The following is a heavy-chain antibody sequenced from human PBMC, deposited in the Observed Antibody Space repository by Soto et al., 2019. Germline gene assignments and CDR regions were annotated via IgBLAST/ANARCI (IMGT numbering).Heavy chain of an antibody. Sequence: VQLVESGGGVVQPGRSLRLSCAVSGFTFSSYGMHWVRQSPGKGLEWVAFIWYDGSNKYYGDSVKGRFTIFRDNSKNTLYLQMSSLRAEDTAVYYCARDVGVQVWLYSALDVWGQGTTVSVSS. V-gene: IGHV3-33*01. D-gene: IGHD5-18*01. CDR2: IWYDGSNK. CDR1: GFTFSSYG. CDR3: ARDVGVQVWLYSALDV. J-gene: IGHJ6*02.